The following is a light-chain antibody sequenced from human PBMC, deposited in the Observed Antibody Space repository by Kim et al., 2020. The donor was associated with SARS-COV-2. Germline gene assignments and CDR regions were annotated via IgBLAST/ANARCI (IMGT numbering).Light chain of an antibody. J-gene: IGKJ2*01. CDR2: GAS. CDR3: QQYTESSFT. CDR1: QSVYSGY. V-gene: IGKV3-20*01. Sequence: EVVLTQSPGTLSLSPGERATLSCRASQSVYSGYFGWEQQKPGQAPKLLIYGASNKATGIPGRFSGSGSGTDFSLTISRLEPEDFADYYCQQYTESSFTFGQGTKLEI.